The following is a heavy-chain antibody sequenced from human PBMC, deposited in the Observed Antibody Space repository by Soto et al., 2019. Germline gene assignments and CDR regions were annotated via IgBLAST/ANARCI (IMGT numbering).Heavy chain of an antibody. J-gene: IGHJ4*02. V-gene: IGHV3-23*01. CDR1: GFTFSYYA. D-gene: IGHD1-20*01. CDR3: VKGDGRIIARHFDY. Sequence: PGGSLRLSCAASGFTFSYYAMTWVRQAPGKGLEWVSSIASGGGSPYYADSVKGRFTISRNNSRNTLYLRMDSLRAEDTAVYYCVKGDGRIIARHFDYWGQGTLVTVSS. CDR2: IASGGGSP.